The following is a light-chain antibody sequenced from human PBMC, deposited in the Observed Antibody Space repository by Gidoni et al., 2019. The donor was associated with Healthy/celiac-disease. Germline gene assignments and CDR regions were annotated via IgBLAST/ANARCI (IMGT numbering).Light chain of an antibody. Sequence: EIVLTQSPATLSFSPGERATLSCRASQSVSSYLAWYQQKLGQAPRLLIYDASNRATGIPARFSGSGSGTDFTLTISSLEPEDFAIYYCQQRASWPYTFXXXTKLEIK. CDR3: QQRASWPYT. J-gene: IGKJ2*01. CDR2: DAS. CDR1: QSVSSY. V-gene: IGKV3-11*01.